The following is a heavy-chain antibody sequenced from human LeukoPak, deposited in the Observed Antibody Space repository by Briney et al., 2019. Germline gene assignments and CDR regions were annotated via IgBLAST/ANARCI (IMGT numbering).Heavy chain of an antibody. Sequence: GASVKVSCKASGYPFTSYAIHWVRQAPGQRLEWMGWIYARNANTKYSHNFQGRVTVTIDTAASTAYVELSSLRSEDTAVYYCARGDRNTYYYDSGTFYDALDVWGQGTMVTVSS. CDR3: ARGDRNTYYYDSGTFYDALDV. D-gene: IGHD3-10*01. J-gene: IGHJ3*01. CDR2: IYARNANT. V-gene: IGHV1-3*01. CDR1: GYPFTSYA.